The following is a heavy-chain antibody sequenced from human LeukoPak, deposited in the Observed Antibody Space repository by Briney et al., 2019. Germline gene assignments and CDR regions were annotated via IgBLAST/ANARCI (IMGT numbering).Heavy chain of an antibody. V-gene: IGHV5-51*01. J-gene: IGHJ4*02. Sequence: GESLKISCKGSGYSFTSDWIGWVRQMPGKGLEWMGIIYPGDSDTRYSPSFQGQVTISADKSINTAYLQWSSLKASDTAMYYCARHQVAAVGDKIPYYFDYWGQGSLVTVSS. D-gene: IGHD6-13*01. CDR2: IYPGDSDT. CDR3: ARHQVAAVGDKIPYYFDY. CDR1: GYSFTSDW.